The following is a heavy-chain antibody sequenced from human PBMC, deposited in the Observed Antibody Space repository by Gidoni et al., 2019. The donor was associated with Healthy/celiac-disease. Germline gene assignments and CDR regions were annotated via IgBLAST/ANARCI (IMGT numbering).Heavy chain of an antibody. CDR3: ARPQTPYSSGWSHWFDP. D-gene: IGHD6-19*01. Sequence: QVQLVQSGAEVKKPGSSVKVSCKASGGTFSSYAISWVRQAPGQGLEWMGGIIPIFGTANYAQKFQGRVTITADESTSTAYMELSSLRSEDTAVYYCARPQTPYSSGWSHWFDPWGQGTLVTVSS. J-gene: IGHJ5*02. CDR1: GGTFSSYA. CDR2: IIPIFGTA. V-gene: IGHV1-69*01.